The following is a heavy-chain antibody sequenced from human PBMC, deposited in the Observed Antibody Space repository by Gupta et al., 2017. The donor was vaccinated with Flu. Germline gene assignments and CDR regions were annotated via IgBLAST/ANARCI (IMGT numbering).Heavy chain of an antibody. D-gene: IGHD5-18*01. CDR1: GFSVSSKY. CDR3: ARDGGGGAMEP. V-gene: IGHV3-53*04. CDR2: SYSEGNT. Sequence: EVQLVASGGGLVQPGGSLRLSCAASGFSVSSKYMTWVRQAPGKGLEWVSISYSEGNTYYADSVKDRFTMSRHNSENTLYLQMNSLRAEDTAVYYCARDGGGGAMEPWGQGTLVTVSS. J-gene: IGHJ4*02.